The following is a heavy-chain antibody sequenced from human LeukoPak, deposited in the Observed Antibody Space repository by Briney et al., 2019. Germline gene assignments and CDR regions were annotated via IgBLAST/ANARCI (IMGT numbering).Heavy chain of an antibody. V-gene: IGHV3-30*18. D-gene: IGHD2-2*01. CDR3: AKPRTANIVVDPFGY. CDR1: GFTFSSYG. J-gene: IGHJ4*02. CDR2: ISYDGSNK. Sequence: QPGGSLRLSCAASGFTFSSYGMHWVRQAPGKGLEWVAVISYDGSNKYYADSVKGRFTISRDNSKNTLYLQMNSLRAEDTAVYYCAKPRTANIVVDPFGYWGQGTLVTVSS.